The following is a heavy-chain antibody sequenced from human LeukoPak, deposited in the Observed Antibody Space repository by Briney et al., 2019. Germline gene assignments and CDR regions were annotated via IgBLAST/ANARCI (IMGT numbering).Heavy chain of an antibody. D-gene: IGHD1-1*01. CDR3: ARVATGTTFDY. V-gene: IGHV1-8*01. CDR2: MNPNSGNT. Sequence: ASVKVSCKASGYTFTSYDINWVRQAPGQGLEWMGWMNPNSGNTGYAQKFQGRVTMTRDTSTSTVYMELSSLRSEDTAVYYCARVATGTTFDYWGQGTLVTVSS. J-gene: IGHJ4*02. CDR1: GYTFTSYD.